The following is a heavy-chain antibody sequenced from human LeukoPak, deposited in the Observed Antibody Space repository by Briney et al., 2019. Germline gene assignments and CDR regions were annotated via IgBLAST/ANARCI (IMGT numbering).Heavy chain of an antibody. Sequence: GGSLRLSCAASGFTFSSYAMSWVRQAPGKGLEWVSAISGSGGSTYYADSVKGRFTISRDNSKNTLYLQMNSLRAEDTAVYYCAKAVGGYSYGYVFDYWGQGALVTVSS. J-gene: IGHJ4*02. CDR1: GFTFSSYA. CDR3: AKAVGGYSYGYVFDY. V-gene: IGHV3-23*01. CDR2: ISGSGGST. D-gene: IGHD5-18*01.